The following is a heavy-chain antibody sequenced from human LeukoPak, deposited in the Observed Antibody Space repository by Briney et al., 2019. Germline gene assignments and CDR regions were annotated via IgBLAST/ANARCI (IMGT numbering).Heavy chain of an antibody. CDR1: GGSISSYY. J-gene: IGHJ3*02. CDR3: ARVRAASGLAFDI. D-gene: IGHD2-15*01. V-gene: IGHV4-59*01. CDR2: IYYSGST. Sequence: SETLSLTCTVSGGSISSYYWSWIRQPPGKGLEWIGYIYYSGSTNYKSSLKSRVTISVDTSKNQFSLKLSSLTAADTAVYYCARVRAASGLAFDIWGQGTMVTVSS.